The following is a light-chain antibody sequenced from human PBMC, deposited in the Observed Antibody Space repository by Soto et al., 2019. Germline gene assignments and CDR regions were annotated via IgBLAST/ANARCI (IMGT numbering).Light chain of an antibody. CDR1: QSVGSN. CDR3: QQYTDWPRT. CDR2: GAS. Sequence: EIVMTQSPATLSVSPGEGATLSCRASQSVGSNLAWYQQIPGQVPRLVMYGASTRATGIPARFSGRGSGTEFTLTISSLQSAAVAVYYCQQYTDWPRTFGQGTKVEIK. V-gene: IGKV3-15*01. J-gene: IGKJ1*01.